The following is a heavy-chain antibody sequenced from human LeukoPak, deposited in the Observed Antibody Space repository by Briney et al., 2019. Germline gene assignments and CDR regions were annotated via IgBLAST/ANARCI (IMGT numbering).Heavy chain of an antibody. CDR2: IYSGGST. CDR3: VRDSGSLYYGMDV. Sequence: PGGSLRLSCAASGFTVSSNYMSWVRQAPGKGLEWVSVIYSGGSTYYADSVKGRFTISRDNSKNTLYLQMNSLRAEDTAVYYCVRDSGSLYYGMDVWGQGTTVTVSS. V-gene: IGHV3-66*01. J-gene: IGHJ6*01. D-gene: IGHD3-10*01. CDR1: GFTVSSNY.